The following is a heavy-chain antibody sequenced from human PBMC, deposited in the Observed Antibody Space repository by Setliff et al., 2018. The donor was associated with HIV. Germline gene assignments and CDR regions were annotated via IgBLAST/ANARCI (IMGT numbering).Heavy chain of an antibody. CDR3: AKGAGFYGDYTFDY. D-gene: IGHD4-17*01. Sequence: PSETLSLTCTVSGPSINIHYWSWIRQSPGKAFEWIGYIYSTGSTNYNPSLQSRFTISMVASRNQFSLKVTSVTSADTAVYYCAKGAGFYGDYTFDYWGQGNLVTVSS. CDR1: GPSINIHY. J-gene: IGHJ4*02. V-gene: IGHV4-59*11. CDR2: IYSTGST.